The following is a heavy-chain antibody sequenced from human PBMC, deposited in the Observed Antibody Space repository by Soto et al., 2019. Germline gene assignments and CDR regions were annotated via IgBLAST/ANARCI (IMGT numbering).Heavy chain of an antibody. V-gene: IGHV5-10-1*01. Sequence: ESLKISCKGSGYSFTSYWISWVRQMPGKGLEWMGRIDPSDSYTDYSPSFQGHVTISADKSISTAYLQWSSLTASDTAMYYCARHGQDDSTGYYYYYYGMDVWGQGTTVTVSS. J-gene: IGHJ6*02. D-gene: IGHD3-22*01. CDR2: IDPSDSYT. CDR3: ARHGQDDSTGYYYYYYGMDV. CDR1: GYSFTSYW.